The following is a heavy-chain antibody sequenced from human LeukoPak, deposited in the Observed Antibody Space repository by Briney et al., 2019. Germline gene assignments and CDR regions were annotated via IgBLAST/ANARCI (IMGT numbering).Heavy chain of an antibody. Sequence: PGGSLRLSCAASGFTVSSNYMSWVRQAPGKGLEWVSVIYSGGSTYYADSVKGRFTISRDNSKNTLYLQMNSLRAEDTAVYYCARHHGSGNYYFDYWGQGTLVTVSS. CDR3: ARHHGSGNYYFDY. J-gene: IGHJ4*02. D-gene: IGHD2-15*01. CDR2: IYSGGST. V-gene: IGHV3-53*01. CDR1: GFTVSSNY.